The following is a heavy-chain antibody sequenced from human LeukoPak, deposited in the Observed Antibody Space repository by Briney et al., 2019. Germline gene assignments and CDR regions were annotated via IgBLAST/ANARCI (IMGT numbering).Heavy chain of an antibody. CDR3: AKGGAVAGLY. CDR2: ISSSGNTV. D-gene: IGHD6-19*01. Sequence: GGSLRLSCAVSGFTFSSYEMNWVRQAPGKGLEWVSYISSSGNTVYYPDSVKGRFTISRDNAKNSLYLQMNSLKGEGAAVYYCAKGGAVAGLYWGQGTLVTVSS. CDR1: GFTFSSYE. J-gene: IGHJ4*02. V-gene: IGHV3-48*03.